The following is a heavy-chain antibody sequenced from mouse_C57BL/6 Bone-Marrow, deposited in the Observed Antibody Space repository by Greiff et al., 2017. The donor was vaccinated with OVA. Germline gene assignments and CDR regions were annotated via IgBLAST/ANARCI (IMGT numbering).Heavy chain of an antibody. D-gene: IGHD1-1*01. CDR2: INPNNGGT. Sequence: VQLKQSGPELVKPGASVKMSCKASGYTFTDYNMHWVKQSHGKSLEWIGYINPNNGGTSYNQKFKGKATLTVNKSSSTAYMELRSLTSDDSSVYFFARHYYGSSDWYFDVWGTGTTVTVSS. V-gene: IGHV1-22*01. CDR3: ARHYYGSSDWYFDV. CDR1: GYTFTDYN. J-gene: IGHJ1*03.